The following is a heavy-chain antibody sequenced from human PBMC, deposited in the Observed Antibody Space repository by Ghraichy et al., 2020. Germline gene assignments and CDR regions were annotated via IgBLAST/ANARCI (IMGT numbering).Heavy chain of an antibody. CDR1: GYTFNAYY. J-gene: IGHJ5*02. CDR2: INPNSGDS. CDR3: ARARGGTTETTWSQANRWFDP. Sequence: ASVKVSCKASGYTFNAYYIHWVRQAPGQGLEWMGRINPNSGDSNYAQKFQDRVTMTRDTSISTAYMEMSGLKFDDTAVYYCARARGGTTETTWSQANRWFDPWGQGTLVTVSS. V-gene: IGHV1-2*06. D-gene: IGHD4-11*01.